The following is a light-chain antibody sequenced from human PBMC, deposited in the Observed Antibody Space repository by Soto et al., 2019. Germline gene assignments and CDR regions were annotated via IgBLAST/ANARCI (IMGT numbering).Light chain of an antibody. CDR2: ENN. Sequence: SLLTKPPSVYAAPGQKVTISYSGSSSNIGNNYVSWYQQLPGTAPKLLIYENNKRPSGIPDRFSGSKSGTSATLGITGLQTGDEADYYCGTWDSSLSAYVFGTGTKVTVL. J-gene: IGLJ1*01. CDR1: SSNIGNNY. V-gene: IGLV1-51*02. CDR3: GTWDSSLSAYV.